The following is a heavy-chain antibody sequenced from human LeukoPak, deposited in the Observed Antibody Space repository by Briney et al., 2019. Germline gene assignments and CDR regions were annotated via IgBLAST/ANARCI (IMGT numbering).Heavy chain of an antibody. V-gene: IGHV3-74*01. D-gene: IGHD3-16*02. CDR2: ISSDGSSS. J-gene: IGHJ4*02. CDR1: GSTFSTYW. CDR3: ARDSGYTTSHGY. Sequence: PGGSLRLSCAASGSTFSTYWMHWVRQAPGKGLVWVSRISSDGSSSDSADSVKGRFTISRDNAKNTLYLQMNSLRAEDTALYYCARDSGYTTSHGYWGQGTLVTVSS.